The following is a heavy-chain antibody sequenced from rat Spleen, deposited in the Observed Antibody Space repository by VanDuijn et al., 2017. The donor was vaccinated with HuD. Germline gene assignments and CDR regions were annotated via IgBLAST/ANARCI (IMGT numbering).Heavy chain of an antibody. D-gene: IGHD2-7*01. Sequence: EVQLQESGPGLVKPSQSLSLTCSVTGYSITSSYRWNWIRKFPGNKLEWMGYINSAGSTNYNPSLKSRISITRDTSKNQFFLQVNSVTTEDTATYYCARALGENWGQGVMVTVSS. CDR3: ARALGEN. V-gene: IGHV3-3*01. J-gene: IGHJ2*01. CDR2: INSAGST. CDR1: GYSITSSYR.